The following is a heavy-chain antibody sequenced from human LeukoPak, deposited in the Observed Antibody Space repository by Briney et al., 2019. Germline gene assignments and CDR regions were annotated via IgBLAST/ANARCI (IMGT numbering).Heavy chain of an antibody. Sequence: ASVKVSCKASGYTFTSYDINWVRQAPGQGLEWMGWVNPNSGGTIYEEKFQGRVNMTGDTSISTAYMELTGLRSDDTAVYYCARRLQIVWYGLDVWGQGTSVTVSS. J-gene: IGHJ6*02. CDR2: VNPNSGGT. CDR1: GYTFTSYD. CDR3: ARRLQIVWYGLDV. V-gene: IGHV1-2*02. D-gene: IGHD2-21*01.